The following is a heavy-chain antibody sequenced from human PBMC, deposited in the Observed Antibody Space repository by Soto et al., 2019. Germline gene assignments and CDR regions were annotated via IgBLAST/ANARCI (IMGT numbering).Heavy chain of an antibody. D-gene: IGHD1-1*01. CDR1: GFTFNRYG. Sequence: GLLVEYGGRVVQPGRSLRLSCVASGFTFNRYGMHWVRQAPGKGLEWVAEISFDGTAKYYAESVKGRFTVSRDNGNNTLHLEMNSLGAKDTAVYFCATGRSTRFDPWGQGTLVTVSS. CDR2: ISFDGTAK. J-gene: IGHJ5*02. V-gene: IGHV3-30*03. CDR3: ATGRSTRFDP.